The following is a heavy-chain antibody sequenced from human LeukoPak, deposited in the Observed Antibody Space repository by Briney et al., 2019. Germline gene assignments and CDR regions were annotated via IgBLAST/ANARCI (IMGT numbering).Heavy chain of an antibody. V-gene: IGHV4-39*01. J-gene: IGHJ4*02. CDR2: IYYSGST. CDR1: GGSISSSSYY. CDR3: ARHDGSGWATLAYFDY. D-gene: IGHD6-19*01. Sequence: SETLSLTCTVSGGSISSSSYYWGWIRQPPGKGLEWIGRIYYSGSTYYNPSLKSRVTISVDTSKNQFSLKLSSVTAADTAVYYCARHDGSGWATLAYFDYWGQGTLVTVSS.